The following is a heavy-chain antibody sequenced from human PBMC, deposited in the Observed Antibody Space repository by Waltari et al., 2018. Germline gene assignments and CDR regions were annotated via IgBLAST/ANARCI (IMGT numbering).Heavy chain of an antibody. CDR2: IIPIFGTA. V-gene: IGHV1-69*01. J-gene: IGHJ6*02. CDR3: ARERPREAPYYYYGMDV. Sequence: QVQLVQSGAEVKKPGSSVKVSCKASGGTFSSYAISWVRQAPGQGLEWMGGIIPIFGTANYAQKFQGRVTITADESTSTAYMELSSLRSEDTAVYYCARERPREAPYYYYGMDVWGQGTTVTVSS. CDR1: GGTFSSYA.